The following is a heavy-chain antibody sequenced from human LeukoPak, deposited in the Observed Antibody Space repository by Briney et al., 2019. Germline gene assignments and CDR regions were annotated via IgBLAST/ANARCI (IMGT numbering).Heavy chain of an antibody. D-gene: IGHD4-17*01. Sequence: GGSLRLSCAASGFTFSSYAMHWVRQAPGKGLEWVAVISYDGSNKYYADSVKGRFTISRDNSKNTLYLQMNSLRAEDTAVYYCARGTYGYGDYVSSDYWGQGTLVTVSS. CDR3: ARGTYGYGDYVSSDY. J-gene: IGHJ4*02. CDR2: ISYDGSNK. V-gene: IGHV3-30*04. CDR1: GFTFSSYA.